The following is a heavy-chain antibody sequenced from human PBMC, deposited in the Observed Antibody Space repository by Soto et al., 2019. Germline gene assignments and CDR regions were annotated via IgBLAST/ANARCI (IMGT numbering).Heavy chain of an antibody. CDR3: ARDEAAANPISFDY. CDR2: IIPIFGTA. V-gene: IGHV1-69*13. CDR1: GVTFSRYA. Sequence: SVKVSCKASGVTFSRYAISWVRQAPGQGLEWMGGIIPIFGTANYAQKFQGRVTITADESTSTAYMELSSLRSEDTAVYYCARDEAAANPISFDYWGQGTLVTVSS. J-gene: IGHJ4*02. D-gene: IGHD6-13*01.